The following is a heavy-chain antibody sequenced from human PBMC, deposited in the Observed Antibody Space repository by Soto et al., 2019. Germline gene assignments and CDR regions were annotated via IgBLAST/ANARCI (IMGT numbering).Heavy chain of an antibody. CDR1: GGTFSSYT. Sequence: GASVKVSCKASGGTFSSYTISWVRQAPGQGLEWMGRIIPILGIANYAQKFQGRVTITADKSTSTAYMELSSLRSEDTAVYYCASGITSNYVQGLPQPYGMDVWGQGTTVTVSS. CDR2: IIPILGIA. J-gene: IGHJ6*02. CDR3: ASGITSNYVQGLPQPYGMDV. V-gene: IGHV1-69*02. D-gene: IGHD4-4*01.